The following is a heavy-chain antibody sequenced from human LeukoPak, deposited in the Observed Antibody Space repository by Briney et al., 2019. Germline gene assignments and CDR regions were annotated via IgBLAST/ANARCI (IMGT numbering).Heavy chain of an antibody. J-gene: IGHJ4*02. D-gene: IGHD6-19*01. Sequence: GASVKVSCKVSGYTLTELSMHWVRQAPGKGLEWMEGFDPEDGETIYAQKFQGRVTMTEDTSTDTAYMELSSLRSEDTAVYYCATAAVAGTKLKLSLDYWGQGTLVTVSS. CDR2: FDPEDGET. CDR1: GYTLTELS. V-gene: IGHV1-24*01. CDR3: ATAAVAGTKLKLSLDY.